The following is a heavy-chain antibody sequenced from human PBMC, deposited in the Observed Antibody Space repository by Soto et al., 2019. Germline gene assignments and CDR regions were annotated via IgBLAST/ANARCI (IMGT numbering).Heavy chain of an antibody. V-gene: IGHV4-31*03. D-gene: IGHD6-19*01. CDR2: VYYTGTT. Sequence: QVQLQESGPGLVKPSQTLSLTCTVSGGSISRGGYYWSWIRQHPGKGLEWIGYVYYTGTTYSSPSLKNRVTISLNTSKNQFSLKLTSVTAADWAVYYCARGVGKWLQFRFDPWGQGTLVTVSS. CDR1: GGSISRGGYY. CDR3: ARGVGKWLQFRFDP. J-gene: IGHJ5*02.